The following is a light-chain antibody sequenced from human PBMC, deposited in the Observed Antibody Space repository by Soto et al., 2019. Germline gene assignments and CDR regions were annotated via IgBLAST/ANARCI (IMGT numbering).Light chain of an antibody. CDR3: CSYTSSSTPWV. CDR2: DVS. V-gene: IGLV2-14*03. CDR1: SSDVGGYNY. Sequence: QSVLTQSASVSGSPGQSITISCTGTSSDVGGYNYVSWYQQHPGKAPKLMIYDVSDRPSGVSNRFSASKSGNTASLTISGLQAEDEADYYCCSYTSSSTPWVFGTGTQLTVL. J-gene: IGLJ1*01.